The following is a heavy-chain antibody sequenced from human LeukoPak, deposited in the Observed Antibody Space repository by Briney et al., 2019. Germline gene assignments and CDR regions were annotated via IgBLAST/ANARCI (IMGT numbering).Heavy chain of an antibody. CDR2: IYYSGST. Sequence: SETLSLTCTVSGGSISRYYWSWIRQPPGKGLEWIGYIYYSGSTNYNPSLKSRVTISVDTSKNQFSLKLSSVTAADTAVYYCARHVGMAVAIDYWGQGTLVTVSS. J-gene: IGHJ4*02. V-gene: IGHV4-59*08. CDR3: ARHVGMAVAIDY. D-gene: IGHD6-19*01. CDR1: GGSISRYY.